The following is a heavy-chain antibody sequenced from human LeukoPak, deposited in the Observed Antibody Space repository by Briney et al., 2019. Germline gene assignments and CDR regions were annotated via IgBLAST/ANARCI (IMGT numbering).Heavy chain of an antibody. CDR2: IKGGGGDP. CDR1: GFTFSTYA. J-gene: IGHJ4*02. D-gene: IGHD4-11*01. Sequence: HPGGSLRLSCAASGFTFSTYAMGWVRQAPGEGLEWVSSIKGGGGDPFYADSVRGRFTISRDKSKNTPYLQLNSLRAEDTAVYFCAQGGHDYNPFYYWGQGTLVTVSS. CDR3: AQGGHDYNPFYY. V-gene: IGHV3-23*01.